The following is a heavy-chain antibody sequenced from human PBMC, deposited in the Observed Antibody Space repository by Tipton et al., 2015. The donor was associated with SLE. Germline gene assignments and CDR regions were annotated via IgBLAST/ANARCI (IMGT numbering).Heavy chain of an antibody. CDR3: ARGGFSIAAAGTDFYFGMDV. D-gene: IGHD6-13*01. V-gene: IGHV3-23*01. J-gene: IGHJ6*02. CDR2: ISGSGGST. CDR1: GFTFRSYA. Sequence: SLRLSCGASGFTFRSYAMSWVRQAPGKGLEWVSAISGSGGSTYYADSVKGRFTISRDNSKNSLYLQMNSLRAEDTAVYYCARGGFSIAAAGTDFYFGMDVWGQGTTVTVSS.